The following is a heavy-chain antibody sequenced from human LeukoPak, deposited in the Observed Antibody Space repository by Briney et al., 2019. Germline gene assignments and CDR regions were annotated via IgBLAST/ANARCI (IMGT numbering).Heavy chain of an antibody. CDR2: ISSSSSYI. CDR1: GFTFRFYA. V-gene: IGHV3-21*01. CDR3: ARDSVDEYSGYGY. D-gene: IGHD5-12*01. J-gene: IGHJ4*02. Sequence: GGSLRLSCAVSGFTFRFYAMTWVRQAPGKGLEWVSSISSSSSYIYYADSVKGRFTISRDNAKNSLYLQMNSLRAEDTAVYYCARDSVDEYSGYGYWGQGTLVTVSS.